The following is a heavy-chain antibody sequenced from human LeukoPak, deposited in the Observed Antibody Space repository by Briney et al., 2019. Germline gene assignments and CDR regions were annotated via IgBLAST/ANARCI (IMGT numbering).Heavy chain of an antibody. V-gene: IGHV1-2*02. Sequence: GASVKVSCKASGYTFTGYYINWVRQAPGQGLDWMGWINPNSGGTKYAQKFQGRVTMTRDTSISTAYMELSRLRSDDTAVYYCARGITIEEGAFDIWGQGTMVTVSS. CDR3: ARGITIEEGAFDI. CDR1: GYTFTGYY. J-gene: IGHJ3*02. D-gene: IGHD3-9*01. CDR2: INPNSGGT.